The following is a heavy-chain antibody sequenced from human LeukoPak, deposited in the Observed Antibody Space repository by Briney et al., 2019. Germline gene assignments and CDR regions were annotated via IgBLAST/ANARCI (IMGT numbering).Heavy chain of an antibody. V-gene: IGHV3-23*01. D-gene: IGHD3-22*01. CDR1: GFTFSSYA. CDR3: AKDSSSGYSNWYFDL. CDR2: ISGSGGST. Sequence: GGSLRLSCAATGFTFSSYAMSWVRQAPGKALEWVSLISGSGGSTDYADSVKGRFTISRDNSKNTLYLQMNSLRAEDTAVYYCAKDSSSGYSNWYFDLWGRGTLVTVSS. J-gene: IGHJ2*01.